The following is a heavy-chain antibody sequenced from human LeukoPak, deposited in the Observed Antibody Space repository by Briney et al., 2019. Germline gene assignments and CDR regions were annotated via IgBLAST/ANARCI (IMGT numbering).Heavy chain of an antibody. Sequence: ASVKVSCKASGYTFTSYYMHWVRQAPGQGLEWMGIINPSGGSTSYAQKFQGRVTMTRDTSTSTVYMELSSLRSEDTAVYYCARRGDDSSGYRAGTDAFDIWGQGTVVTVSS. J-gene: IGHJ3*02. CDR3: ARRGDDSSGYRAGTDAFDI. CDR2: INPSGGST. CDR1: GYTFTSYY. D-gene: IGHD3-22*01. V-gene: IGHV1-46*01.